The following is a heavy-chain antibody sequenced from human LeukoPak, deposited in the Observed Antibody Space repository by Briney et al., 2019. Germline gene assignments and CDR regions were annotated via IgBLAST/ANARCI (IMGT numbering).Heavy chain of an antibody. V-gene: IGHV6-1*01. Sequence: SQTLSLTCAISGDSVSSNSDAWNWIRQSPSRGLEWLGRTYYRSSWYNDYAVSVKSRIIINPDTSKNHFSLQLNSVTPEDTAIYYCARGTGVFDYWCQGTRVTVSS. D-gene: IGHD7-27*01. J-gene: IGHJ4*02. CDR2: TYYRSSWYN. CDR1: GDSVSSNSDA. CDR3: ARGTGVFDY.